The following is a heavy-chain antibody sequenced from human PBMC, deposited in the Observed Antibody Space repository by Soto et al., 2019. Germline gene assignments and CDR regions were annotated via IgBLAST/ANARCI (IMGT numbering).Heavy chain of an antibody. CDR2: IYWDDDE. V-gene: IGHV2-5*02. CDR3: AHRQYAYGHFPFDY. J-gene: IGHJ4*02. CDR1: GFSLTTSGVG. D-gene: IGHD3-10*01. Sequence: SGPTLVNPAQTLTLTCTFSGFSLTTSGVGVGWIRQPPGKALEWLALIYWDDDERYMPSLKSRLTITKDTSKNQVVLTMTNMDPVDTATYYCAHRQYAYGHFPFDYWGQGTLVTVSS.